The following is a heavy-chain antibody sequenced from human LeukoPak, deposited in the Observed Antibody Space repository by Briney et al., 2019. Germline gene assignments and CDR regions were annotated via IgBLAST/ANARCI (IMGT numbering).Heavy chain of an antibody. V-gene: IGHV3-23*01. CDR1: GFIFSSYA. Sequence: GGSLRLSCEASGFIFSSYAMTWVRRAPGKGLEWVAAISGRGGSTFYSDSVRGRSTISRDNSKNMLYLQMNSLRADDTAVYYCARDLSPWETRNPDAFDIWGQGTMVTVSS. CDR3: ARDLSPWETRNPDAFDI. D-gene: IGHD1-14*01. J-gene: IGHJ3*02. CDR2: ISGRGGST.